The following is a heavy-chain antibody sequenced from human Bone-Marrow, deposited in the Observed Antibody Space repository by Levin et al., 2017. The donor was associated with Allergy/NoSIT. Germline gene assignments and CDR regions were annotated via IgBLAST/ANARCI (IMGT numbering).Heavy chain of an antibody. CDR1: GFTFSRYS. CDR2: ISTSSSYM. J-gene: IGHJ5*02. CDR3: ATWRPNPIHRTGSSSWMLDP. D-gene: IGHD6-13*01. Sequence: GGSLRLSCVASGFTFSRYSMNWVRQAPGKGLEWVSSISTSSSYMHYSDSVKGRFTISRDNAKNSLYLQMNSLRAEDTAVYYCATWRPNPIHRTGSSSWMLDPWGQGTLVTVSS. V-gene: IGHV3-21*01.